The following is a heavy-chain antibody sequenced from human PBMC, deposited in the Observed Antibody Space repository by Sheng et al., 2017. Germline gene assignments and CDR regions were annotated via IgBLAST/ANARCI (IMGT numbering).Heavy chain of an antibody. CDR1: GYTFTSYG. CDR2: ISAYNGNT. Sequence: QVQLVQSGAEVKKPGASVKVSCKASGYTFTSYGISWVRQAPGQGLEWMGWISAYNGNTNYAQKLQGRVTMTTDTSTSTAYMELRSLRSDDTAVYYCARRNHYGSGRRPSYYYYYYMDVWGKGTTVTVSS. D-gene: IGHD3-10*01. V-gene: IGHV1-18*01. CDR3: ARRNHYGSGRRPSYYYYYYMDV. J-gene: IGHJ6*03.